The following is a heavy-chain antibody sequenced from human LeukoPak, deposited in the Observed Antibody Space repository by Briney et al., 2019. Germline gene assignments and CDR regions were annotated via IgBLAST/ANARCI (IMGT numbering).Heavy chain of an antibody. J-gene: IGHJ5*02. V-gene: IGHV3-23*01. Sequence: GGSLRLSCAASGFTFSSYAMSWVRQAPGKGLERVSAISGSGGSTYYADSVKGRFTISRDNSKNTLYLQMNSLRAEDTAVYYCAKDMITEIEQWPLGRFDPWGQGTLVTVSS. D-gene: IGHD6-19*01. CDR3: AKDMITEIEQWPLGRFDP. CDR1: GFTFSSYA. CDR2: ISGSGGST.